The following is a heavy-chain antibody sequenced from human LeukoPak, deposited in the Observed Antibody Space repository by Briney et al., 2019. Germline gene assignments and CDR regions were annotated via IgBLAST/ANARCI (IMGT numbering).Heavy chain of an antibody. CDR2: IKQDGSEK. CDR1: GFTFNNYW. Sequence: GGSLRLSCAASGFTFNNYWMTWVRQAPGKGLEWEDNIKQDGSEKYYVDSVKGRFTISRDNSKSSLYLQMNSLRVEDTAVYYCARDRLLEDREYNYYYYMDVWGKGTTVTVSS. D-gene: IGHD3-3*01. V-gene: IGHV3-7*01. J-gene: IGHJ6*03. CDR3: ARDRLLEDREYNYYYYMDV.